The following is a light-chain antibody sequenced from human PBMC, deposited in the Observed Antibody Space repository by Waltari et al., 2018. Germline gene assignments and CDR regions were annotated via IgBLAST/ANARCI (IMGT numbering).Light chain of an antibody. CDR2: VNSDGSH. V-gene: IGLV4-69*01. J-gene: IGLJ3*02. CDR3: QTGGHGTWV. Sequence: QLVLTQSPSASASLGASVKLTCTLSSGHSSNIIAWHQQQPEKGPRSLMKVNSDGSHSKGDEIPDRFSGSSSGAERYLTIASRQSEDEADYYCQTGGHGTWVFGGGTKLTVL. CDR1: SGHSSNI.